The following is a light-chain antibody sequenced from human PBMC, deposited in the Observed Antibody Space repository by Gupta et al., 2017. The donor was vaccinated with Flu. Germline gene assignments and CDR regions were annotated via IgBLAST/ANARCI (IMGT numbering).Light chain of an antibody. Sequence: EIVLTRSPSTLSSSTGERATLSCRTSQSVSSYLAWYQQKPGQAPRLLIYYASNRATGIPDRFSGSGSGTDFTLTISSLEPEDFAVYYCQQRSNWPLTFGGGTKVEIK. J-gene: IGKJ4*01. CDR2: YAS. CDR1: QSVSSY. V-gene: IGKV3-11*01. CDR3: QQRSNWPLT.